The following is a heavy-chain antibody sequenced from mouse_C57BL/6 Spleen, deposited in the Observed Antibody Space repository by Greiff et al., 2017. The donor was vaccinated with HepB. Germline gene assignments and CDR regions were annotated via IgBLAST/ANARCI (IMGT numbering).Heavy chain of an antibody. CDR1: GYTFTSYT. Sequence: VQLQESGAELARPGASVKMSCKASGYTFTSYTMHWVKQRPGQGLEWIGYINPSSGYTKYNQKFKDKATLTADKSSSTAYMQLNSLTSEDSAVYYCARDGSSLYYAMDYWGQGTSVTVSS. D-gene: IGHD1-1*01. CDR3: ARDGSSLYYAMDY. V-gene: IGHV1-4*01. J-gene: IGHJ4*01. CDR2: INPSSGYT.